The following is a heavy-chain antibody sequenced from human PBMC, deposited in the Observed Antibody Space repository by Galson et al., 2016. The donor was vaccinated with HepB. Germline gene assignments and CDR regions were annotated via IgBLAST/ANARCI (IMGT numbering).Heavy chain of an antibody. Sequence: SETLSLTCAVSGGSITSSHWWTWVRQPPGKGLEWIGEIFHSGRTYYNPSLKSRVAISMDKYKNQFSLQLSSVSPADTAVYYCARSSLYWGRGTPVTVSS. V-gene: IGHV4-4*02. CDR1: GGSITSSHW. CDR2: IFHSGRT. CDR3: ARSSLY. J-gene: IGHJ4*02.